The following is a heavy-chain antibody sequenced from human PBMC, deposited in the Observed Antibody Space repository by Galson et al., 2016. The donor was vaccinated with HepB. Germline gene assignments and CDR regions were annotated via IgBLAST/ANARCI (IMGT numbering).Heavy chain of an antibody. D-gene: IGHD6-13*01. CDR1: GSTFSSYS. CDR2: ISSGSSYI. Sequence: SLRLSCAASGSTFSSYSTHWVRQAPGKGLEWVSAISSGSSYIYYADSVKGRFTISRDNAKNSLYLQMNSLRAEDTALYYCARLLTSSSWYGWFDPWGQGTLVTVSS. CDR3: ARLLTSSSWYGWFDP. J-gene: IGHJ5*02. V-gene: IGHV3-21*01.